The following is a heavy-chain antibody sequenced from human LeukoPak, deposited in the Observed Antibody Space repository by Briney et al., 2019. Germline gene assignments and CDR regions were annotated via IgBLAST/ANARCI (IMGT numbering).Heavy chain of an antibody. J-gene: IGHJ4*02. Sequence: SVKVSCKASGGTSSTYAISWVRQAPGQGLEWMGGLIPIFDTANYAQKFQGRVTITADESTSTAYMELSSLRSEDTAVYYCASGKAGQLDRSLDYWGQGTLVTASS. CDR2: LIPIFDTA. CDR3: ASGKAGQLDRSLDY. V-gene: IGHV1-69*13. D-gene: IGHD1-1*01. CDR1: GGTSSTYA.